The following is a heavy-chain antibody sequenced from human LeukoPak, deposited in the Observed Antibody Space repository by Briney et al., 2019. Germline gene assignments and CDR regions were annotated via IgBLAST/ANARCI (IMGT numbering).Heavy chain of an antibody. CDR1: GFTFNHYA. J-gene: IGHJ4*02. CDR2: ISPSGAST. V-gene: IGHV3-23*01. Sequence: PGVSLRLSCAASGFTFNHYAMSWVRQAPGKGLEWVSSISPSGASTYYADSVKGRFTISRDNSKNTLYLQMNSLRVDDTAAYYCANPPFGYSDFDSTTGIDYWGQGTLVTVSS. CDR3: ANPPFGYSDFDSTTGIDY. D-gene: IGHD5-12*01.